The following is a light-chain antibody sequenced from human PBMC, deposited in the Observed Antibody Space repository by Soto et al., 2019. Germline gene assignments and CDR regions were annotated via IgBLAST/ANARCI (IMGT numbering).Light chain of an antibody. Sequence: EIVLKQPPATLYLSPGERATLSCRASQSLSRSLAWYQQKPGQAPRLLIYDASNRATGIPARFSGSGSGTYFSLTISSLEPEYFAVYYCQQRSNWPTFGQGTRLEIK. CDR3: QQRSNWPT. CDR1: QSLSRS. CDR2: DAS. V-gene: IGKV3-11*01. J-gene: IGKJ5*01.